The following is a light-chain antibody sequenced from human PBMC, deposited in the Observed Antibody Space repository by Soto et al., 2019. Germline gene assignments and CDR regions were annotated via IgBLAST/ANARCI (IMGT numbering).Light chain of an antibody. J-gene: IGLJ3*02. CDR1: NSNIGSHT. Sequence: QSVLTQPPSASGTPGQRVTNSCSGSNSNIGSHTVNWYQQFPGTAPKLLMYSNNQRPSGVPDRFSGSKSGTSASLAISGLQSEDEADYYCSVWDDSLNGWVFGGGTKLTVL. V-gene: IGLV1-44*01. CDR2: SNN. CDR3: SVWDDSLNGWV.